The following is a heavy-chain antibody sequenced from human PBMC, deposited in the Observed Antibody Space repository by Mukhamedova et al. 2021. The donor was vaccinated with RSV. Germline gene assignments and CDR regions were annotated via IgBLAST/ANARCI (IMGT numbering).Heavy chain of an antibody. V-gene: IGHV4-61*03. CDR2: GST. D-gene: IGHD2-2*01. CDR3: ARFTAYQLPRGYYYYM. Sequence: GSTNYNPSLKSRVTISVDTSKNHFSLKLTSVTAADTAVYYCARFTAYQLPRGYYYYM. J-gene: IGHJ6*03.